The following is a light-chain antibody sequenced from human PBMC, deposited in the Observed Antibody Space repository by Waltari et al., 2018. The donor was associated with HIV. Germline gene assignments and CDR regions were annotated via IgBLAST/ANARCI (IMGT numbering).Light chain of an antibody. V-gene: IGLV1-51*01. CDR1: SSNIWTDY. J-gene: IGLJ3*02. CDR3: GTWDRSLGGGV. Sequence: QSVLTQPPSVSAAPGQTVAISCSVSSSNIWTDYVYWYQHVPGSAPKLLIYDNDKRPSGTPDRFSGSKSGTSATLDITGLQTGDGADYYCGTWDRSLGGGVFGGGTKLTVL. CDR2: DND.